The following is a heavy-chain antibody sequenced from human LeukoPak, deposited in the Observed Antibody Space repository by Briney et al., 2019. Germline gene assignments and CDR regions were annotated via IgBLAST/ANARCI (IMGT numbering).Heavy chain of an antibody. D-gene: IGHD3-3*01. CDR3: ARETAIFGVVTFDP. CDR1: VGTFSSYA. Sequence: ASVNVSCKASVGTFSSYAISWVRQAPGQGLEWLGGIIPIFGTANYAQKFQGRVTITADESTSTAYMELSSLRSEDTAVYYCARETAIFGVVTFDPWGQGTLVTVSS. V-gene: IGHV1-69*13. J-gene: IGHJ5*02. CDR2: IIPIFGTA.